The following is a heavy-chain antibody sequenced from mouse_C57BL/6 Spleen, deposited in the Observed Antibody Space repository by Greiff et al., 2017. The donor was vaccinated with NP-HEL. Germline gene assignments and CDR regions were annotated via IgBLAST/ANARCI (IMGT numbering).Heavy chain of an antibody. CDR1: GYTFTSYT. Sequence: QVQLQQSGAELARPGASVKMSCKASGYTFTSYTMHWVKQRPGQGLEWIGYINPSSGYTKYNQKFKDKATLTADKSSSTAYMQLSSLTSEDSAVYYCARCYYDYDGHYAMDYWGQGTSVTVSS. CDR3: ARCYYDYDGHYAMDY. CDR2: INPSSGYT. J-gene: IGHJ4*01. V-gene: IGHV1-4*01. D-gene: IGHD2-4*01.